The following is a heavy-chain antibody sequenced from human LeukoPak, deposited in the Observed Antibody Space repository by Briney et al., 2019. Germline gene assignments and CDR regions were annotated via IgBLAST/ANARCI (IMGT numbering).Heavy chain of an antibody. J-gene: IGHJ4*02. CDR3: ARDNGDYSDDY. Sequence: ASVEVSCKASGGTFSSYTISWVRQAPGQGLEWMGRIIPILGIANYAQKFQGRVTITADKSTSTAYMELSSLRSEDTAVYYCARDNGDYSDDYWGQGTLVTVSS. CDR2: IIPILGIA. V-gene: IGHV1-69*04. CDR1: GGTFSSYT. D-gene: IGHD4-17*01.